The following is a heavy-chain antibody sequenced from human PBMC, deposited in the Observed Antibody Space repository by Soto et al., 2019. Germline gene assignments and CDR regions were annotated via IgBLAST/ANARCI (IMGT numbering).Heavy chain of an antibody. CDR1: GGSISSGGYS. CDR3: ARATYYYDSSGYWSGPFDI. CDR2: IYHSGGT. J-gene: IGHJ3*02. D-gene: IGHD3-22*01. V-gene: IGHV4-30-2*05. Sequence: SETLSLTCAVSGGSISSGGYSWSWIRQPPGKGLEWIGYIYHSGGTYYNPSLKSRVTISVDTSKNQFSLKLSSVTAADTAVYYCARATYYYDSSGYWSGPFDIWGQGTMVTVSS.